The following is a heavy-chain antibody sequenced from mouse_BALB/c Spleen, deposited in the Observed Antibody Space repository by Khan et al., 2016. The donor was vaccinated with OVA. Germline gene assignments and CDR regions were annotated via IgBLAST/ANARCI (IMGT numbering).Heavy chain of an antibody. V-gene: IGHV1-4*01. D-gene: IGHD2-14*01. Sequence: VELVESGAELPRPGASVKMSCKASGYTFTSYTIHWIKKRPGQGLEWIGYINPSNGYTNYNQKFKDKATLTTDKSSTTAYLQLSSLTSDDSAVYNCVRDGAYHRNDGWFAYWGQGTLVTVSA. CDR2: INPSNGYT. J-gene: IGHJ3*01. CDR1: GYTFTSYT. CDR3: VRDGAYHRNDGWFAY.